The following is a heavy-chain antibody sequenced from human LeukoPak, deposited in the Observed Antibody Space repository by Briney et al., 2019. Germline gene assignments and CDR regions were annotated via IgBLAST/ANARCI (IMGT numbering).Heavy chain of an antibody. D-gene: IGHD3-10*01. J-gene: IGHJ5*02. V-gene: IGHV4-59*01. CDR1: GGSISSYY. Sequence: PSETLSLTCTVSGGSISSYYWSWIRQPPGKGLEWIGYFYYSGSTNYNPSLKSRVTIAGDTSKNQLSLKVTSVTAADTAVYYCARDFSGGSWFDPWGQGTLVAVSS. CDR2: FYYSGST. CDR3: ARDFSGGSWFDP.